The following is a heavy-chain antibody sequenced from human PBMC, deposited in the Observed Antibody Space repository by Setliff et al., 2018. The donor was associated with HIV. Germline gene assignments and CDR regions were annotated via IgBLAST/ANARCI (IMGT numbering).Heavy chain of an antibody. D-gene: IGHD6-19*01. CDR1: GFTFDRFW. Sequence: GGSLRLSCAASGFTFDRFWMHWVRQAPGKGLVWVSRVNRDGSSTTYADSVKDRFTISRDNAKNTLYLQMNSLRAEDTAVYYCARPMEIGRHPVAGQRDAFDIWGQGTMVTVSS. CDR2: VNRDGSST. CDR3: ARPMEIGRHPVAGQRDAFDI. V-gene: IGHV3-74*01. J-gene: IGHJ3*02.